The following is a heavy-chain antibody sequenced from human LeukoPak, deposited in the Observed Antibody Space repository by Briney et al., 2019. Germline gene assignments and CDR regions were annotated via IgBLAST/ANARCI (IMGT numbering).Heavy chain of an antibody. D-gene: IGHD4-23*01. CDR3: ARDDYGGNSAT. CDR1: GFIFSSYS. Sequence: GGSLRLSCAASGFIFSSYSMHWVRQASGKGLEWVSYISSGSGTIYYADSVKGRFTTSRDNAKNSLYLQMNSLRAEDTAVYYCARDDYGGNSATWGQGTLVTVSS. J-gene: IGHJ5*02. CDR2: ISSGSGTI. V-gene: IGHV3-48*04.